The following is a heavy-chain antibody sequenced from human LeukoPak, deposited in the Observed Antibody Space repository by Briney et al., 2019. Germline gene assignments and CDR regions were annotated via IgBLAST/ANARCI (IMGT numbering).Heavy chain of an antibody. CDR2: ISSSSSYI. J-gene: IGHJ3*02. CDR1: GFTFSSYS. CDR3: ARALPSPLYSGSYADAFDI. D-gene: IGHD1-26*01. V-gene: IGHV3-21*01. Sequence: GGSLRLSCAASGFTFSSYSMNWVRQAPGKGLEWVSSISSSSSYIYYADSVKGRFTISRDNAKNSLRLQMNSLRAEDTAVYYCARALPSPLYSGSYADAFDIWGQGTMVTVSS.